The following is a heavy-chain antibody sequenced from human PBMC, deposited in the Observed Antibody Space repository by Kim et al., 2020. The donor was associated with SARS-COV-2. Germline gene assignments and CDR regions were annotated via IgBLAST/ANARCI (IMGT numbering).Heavy chain of an antibody. J-gene: IGHJ5*02. CDR1: GGSFSGFY. Sequence: SETLSLTCAVYGGSFSGFYWSWIRQPPGKGLEWIGEINHSGSTNYNPSLKSRVTISVDTSKNQFSLKLSSVTAADTAVYYCARAYPRGDYYGSGSRLFGWFDPWGQGTLVTVFS. CDR2: INHSGST. V-gene: IGHV4-34*01. CDR3: ARAYPRGDYYGSGSRLFGWFDP. D-gene: IGHD3-10*01.